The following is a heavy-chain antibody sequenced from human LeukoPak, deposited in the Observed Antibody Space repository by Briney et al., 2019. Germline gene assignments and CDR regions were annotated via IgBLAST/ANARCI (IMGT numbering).Heavy chain of an antibody. CDR1: GYTFTSYG. Sequence: ASVKVSCKASGYTFTSYGISWVRRAPGQGLEWMGWISAYNGNTNYAQKLQGRVTMTTDTSTSTAYMELSSLRSEDTAVYYCARDNSVGDIAWWFDPWGQGTLVTVSS. CDR3: ARDNSVGDIAWWFDP. CDR2: ISAYNGNT. J-gene: IGHJ5*02. V-gene: IGHV1-18*01. D-gene: IGHD3-16*02.